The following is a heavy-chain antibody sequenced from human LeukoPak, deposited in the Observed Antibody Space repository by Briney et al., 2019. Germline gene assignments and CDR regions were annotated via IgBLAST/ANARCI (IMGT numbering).Heavy chain of an antibody. D-gene: IGHD2-15*01. V-gene: IGHV3-21*01. J-gene: IGHJ4*02. CDR3: GGLAVFDY. CDR2: ISSSSSYI. Sequence: GGSLRLSCAASGFTFSSYSMNWVRQAPGKGLEWVSSISSSSSYIYYADSVKGRFTISRDNSRNTLYLQMNSLRPEDTAVYYCGGLAVFDYWGQGTLVTVSS. CDR1: GFTFSSYS.